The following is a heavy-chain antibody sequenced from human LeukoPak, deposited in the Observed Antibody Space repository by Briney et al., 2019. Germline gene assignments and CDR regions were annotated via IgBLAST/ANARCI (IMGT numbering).Heavy chain of an antibody. V-gene: IGHV1-18*01. CDR2: ISVYNGDT. Sequence: ASVKVSCKASGYTFTSFDISWVRQAPGQGLEWMGWISVYNGDTNYAQKLQDRVTMTTDTSTSTAYMELRSLRSDNTAVYYCARVSRGVNICDSWGQGTLVTVSS. CDR1: GYTFTSFD. J-gene: IGHJ4*02. D-gene: IGHD2/OR15-2a*01. CDR3: ARVSRGVNICDS.